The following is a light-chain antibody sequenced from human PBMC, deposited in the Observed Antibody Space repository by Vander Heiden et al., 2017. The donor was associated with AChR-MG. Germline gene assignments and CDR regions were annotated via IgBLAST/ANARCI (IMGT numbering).Light chain of an antibody. V-gene: IGLV2-14*01. CDR2: EVG. Sequence: QSALTQPASVSGSPGQSITIPCTGTSSDVGAYNYVSWYQQHPGKAPKLMIYEVGYRPSGVSNRFSGSKSGNTASLTISGLQAEDEADYYCSSYTRSSTLEFGGGTKLTVL. J-gene: IGLJ2*01. CDR1: SSDVGAYNY. CDR3: SSYTRSSTLE.